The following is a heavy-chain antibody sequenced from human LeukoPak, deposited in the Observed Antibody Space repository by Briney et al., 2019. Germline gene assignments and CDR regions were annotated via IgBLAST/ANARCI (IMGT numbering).Heavy chain of an antibody. Sequence: GGSLRLSCVASGFTFSSYGMHWVRQAPGKGLEWVAVISLDGRNEYYADSVKGRFTISRDNSKNTLYLQMNSLRAEDTTVYYCARSRGYNYGYWGYFDYWGQGALVTVSS. CDR1: GFTFSSYG. CDR3: ARSRGYNYGYWGYFDY. CDR2: ISLDGRNE. V-gene: IGHV3-30*19. D-gene: IGHD5-18*01. J-gene: IGHJ4*02.